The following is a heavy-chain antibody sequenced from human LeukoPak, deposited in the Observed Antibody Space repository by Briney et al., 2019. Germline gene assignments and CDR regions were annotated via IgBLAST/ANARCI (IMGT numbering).Heavy chain of an antibody. CDR2: IYYSGST. CDR3: ARFKKGARTYYYDSSGRSDAFDI. Sequence: PSETLSLTCTVSGGSISSSSYYWGWIRQPPGKGLEWIGSIYYSGSTYYNPSLKSRVTISVDKSKNQFSLKLSSVTAADTAVYYCARFKKGARTYYYDSSGRSDAFDIWGQGTMVTVSS. CDR1: GGSISSSSYY. D-gene: IGHD3-22*01. J-gene: IGHJ3*02. V-gene: IGHV4-39*07.